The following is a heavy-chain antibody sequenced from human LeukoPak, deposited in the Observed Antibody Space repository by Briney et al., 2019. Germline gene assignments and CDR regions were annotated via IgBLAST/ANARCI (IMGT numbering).Heavy chain of an antibody. Sequence: TLSLTCALSGGSLSSGGYSWSWIRQPPGKGLEWIGYIYHSGSTYYNPSLKSRVTISVDRSKNQFSLKLSSVTAADTAVYYCARESDYGFDYWGQGTLVTVSS. CDR3: ARESDYGFDY. J-gene: IGHJ4*02. V-gene: IGHV4-30-2*01. D-gene: IGHD4-17*01. CDR1: GGSLSSGGYS. CDR2: IYHSGST.